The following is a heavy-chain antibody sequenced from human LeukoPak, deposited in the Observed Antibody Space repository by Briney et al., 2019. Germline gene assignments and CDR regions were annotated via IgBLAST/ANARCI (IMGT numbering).Heavy chain of an antibody. J-gene: IGHJ5*02. CDR1: GYTFTSYY. CDR2: INPSGGST. Sequence: GASVKVSCKASGYTFTSYYMHWVRQAPGQGLEWMGIINPSGGSTSYAQKFQGRVTMTRDTSTSTVYMELSSLRSEDTAVYYCAREIGVEQWPDGYEGWFDPWGQGTLVTVSS. V-gene: IGHV1-46*01. CDR3: AREIGVEQWPDGYEGWFDP. D-gene: IGHD6-19*01.